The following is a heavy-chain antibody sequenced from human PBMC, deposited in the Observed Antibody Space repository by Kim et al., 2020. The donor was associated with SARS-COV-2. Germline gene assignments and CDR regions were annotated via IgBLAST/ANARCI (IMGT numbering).Heavy chain of an antibody. CDR3: AKVPFRLRFLERETSKDAFDI. J-gene: IGHJ3*02. Sequence: FTISRDNSKNTLYLQMNSLRAEDTAVYYCAKVPFRLRFLERETSKDAFDIWGQGTMVTVSS. V-gene: IGHV3-23*01. D-gene: IGHD3-3*01.